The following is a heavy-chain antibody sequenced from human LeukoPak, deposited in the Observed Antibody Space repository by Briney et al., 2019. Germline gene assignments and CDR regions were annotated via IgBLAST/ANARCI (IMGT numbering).Heavy chain of an antibody. CDR3: VRETATYYYDSRGYYRQIEVFDI. V-gene: IGHV4-61*01. D-gene: IGHD3-22*01. J-gene: IGHJ3*02. Sequence: PPETLSLTCSVSGASVRSDSHYWSWIRQPPGTGLEWIGNVYYSGRTAYSPSLKSRVTISVDISKNQFSLQLNSVTAADTAVYYCVRETATYYYDSRGYYRQIEVFDIWGQGTPVIVSS. CDR1: GASVRSDSHY. CDR2: VYYSGRT.